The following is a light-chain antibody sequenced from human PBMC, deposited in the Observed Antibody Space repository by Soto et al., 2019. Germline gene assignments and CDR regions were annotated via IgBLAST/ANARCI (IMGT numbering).Light chain of an antibody. CDR3: QQCNTYSWT. CDR2: DAS. J-gene: IGKJ1*01. CDR1: QSISSW. V-gene: IGKV1-5*01. Sequence: DIQMTQSPSTLSASVGDRVTITCRASQSISSWLAWYQQKPGKAPKLLIYDASTLESGVPSRFSGRGTGTDFTLTISSVQPDDFATYYCQQCNTYSWTFGQGTKVEIK.